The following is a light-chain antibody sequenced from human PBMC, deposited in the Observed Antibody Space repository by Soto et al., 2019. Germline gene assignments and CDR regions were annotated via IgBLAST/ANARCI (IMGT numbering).Light chain of an antibody. CDR2: AAS. CDR3: QQYYSYPHT. Sequence: AIRMTQSPSSFSASTGDRVTITCRASQGISSYLAWYQQKPGKAPKLLIYAASTLQSGVPSRFSGSGSGTYFTLTISCLQSEDFATYYWQQYYSYPHTFGQGTKLEIK. CDR1: QGISSY. J-gene: IGKJ2*01. V-gene: IGKV1-8*01.